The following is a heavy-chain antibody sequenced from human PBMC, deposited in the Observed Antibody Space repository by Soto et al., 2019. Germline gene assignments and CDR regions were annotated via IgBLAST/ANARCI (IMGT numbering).Heavy chain of an antibody. Sequence: QVQVQQWGAGLLKPSETLSLTCAVYGGSFNPYYWSWVRQPPGKGLEWIAEIQQGGGTYYNPSLKSRIAISLDTSKSQFSLNLNSVNDAETAVYYCAIGRGGTNYWGQGSLVIVSS. CDR1: GGSFNPYY. J-gene: IGHJ4*02. V-gene: IGHV4-34*02. D-gene: IGHD3-16*01. CDR2: IQQGGGT. CDR3: AIGRGGTNY.